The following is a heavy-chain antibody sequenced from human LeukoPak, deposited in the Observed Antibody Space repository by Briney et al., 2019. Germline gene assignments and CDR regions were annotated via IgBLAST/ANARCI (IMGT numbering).Heavy chain of an antibody. Sequence: GASVKVSCKASGGTFSSYAISWVRQAPGQGLEWMGWISAYNGNTNYAQKLQGRVTMTTDTSTSTAYMELKSLRSEDTAVYYCATEGKMVRGVYTDYWGQGTLVTVSS. CDR3: ATEGKMVRGVYTDY. CDR2: ISAYNGNT. V-gene: IGHV1-18*01. D-gene: IGHD3-10*01. CDR1: GGTFSSYA. J-gene: IGHJ4*02.